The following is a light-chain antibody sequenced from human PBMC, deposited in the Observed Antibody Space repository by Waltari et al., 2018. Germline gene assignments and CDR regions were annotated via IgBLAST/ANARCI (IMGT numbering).Light chain of an antibody. V-gene: IGKV3-15*01. J-gene: IGKJ1*01. CDR2: GAS. CDR3: QHYNNWPPCT. CDR1: QSVSRN. Sequence: DIVMPPSPATLSVSPGERATLSCRHSQSVSRNLAWYQQKPGQAPGHLIYGASTRATGIPARVSGSGCGTEFTLDFSSLQSGDLAVYYCQHYNNWPPCTFGQGTKVEIK.